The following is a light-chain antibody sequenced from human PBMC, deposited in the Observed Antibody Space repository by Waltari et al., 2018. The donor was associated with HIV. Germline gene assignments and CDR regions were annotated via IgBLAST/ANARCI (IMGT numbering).Light chain of an antibody. Sequence: DIQMTQSPSSLSASVGDRVSITCRASQAVANKVIWFQQKPGKAPKLLIYDASRLPSGVPSRFSGSGSGTDFTLSINDVQPDDFASYFCQQLSSFPLTFGPGTSVDVK. CDR2: DAS. CDR3: QQLSSFPLT. CDR1: QAVANK. V-gene: IGKV1-39*01. J-gene: IGKJ3*01.